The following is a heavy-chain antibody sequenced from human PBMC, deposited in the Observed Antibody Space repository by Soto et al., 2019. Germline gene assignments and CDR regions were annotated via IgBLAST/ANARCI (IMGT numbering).Heavy chain of an antibody. J-gene: IGHJ6*02. Sequence: SETLSLTCTVSGGSISSGGYSWTWIRQSPGKGLEWIGYTYQSGSAYYNPSLKSRVTISVDRSKNQFSLNLTSVTAADTAVYYCARDYYGMDVWGQVTTVTVSS. CDR3: ARDYYGMDV. CDR1: GGSISSGGYS. V-gene: IGHV4-30-2*06. CDR2: TYQSGSA.